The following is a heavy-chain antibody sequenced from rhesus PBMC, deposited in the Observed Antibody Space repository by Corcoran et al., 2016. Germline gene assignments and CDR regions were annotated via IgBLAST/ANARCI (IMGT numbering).Heavy chain of an antibody. CDR1: GDSISSDY. J-gene: IGHJ1*01. D-gene: IGHD2-21*01. Sequence: QVQLQESGPGLVKPSETLSLTCVVSGDSISSDYWGWVRQSPGKGLEWIGYIYGVSVSTNYNPSLKSRVTISTDTSKNHFSLKLTSVTAADTAIYYCAKYCSGTGCGYFEFWGQGALVTVSS. V-gene: IGHV4S7*01. CDR2: IYGVSVST. CDR3: AKYCSGTGCGYFEF.